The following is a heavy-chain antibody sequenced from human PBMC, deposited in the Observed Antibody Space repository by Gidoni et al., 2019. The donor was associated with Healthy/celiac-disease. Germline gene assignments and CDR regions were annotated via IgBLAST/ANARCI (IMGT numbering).Heavy chain of an antibody. Sequence: QVQRQQWGAGLLKPSETLSLTCAGYGGPFSGYYWSWIRQPPGKGLEWIGEINHSGSTNYNPSLKSRVTISVDTSKSQFSLKLSSVTAADTAVYYCARGREIVVVPAAIVVGWFDPWGQGTLVTVSS. CDR2: INHSGST. CDR3: ARGREIVVVPAAIVVGWFDP. J-gene: IGHJ5*02. D-gene: IGHD2-2*02. CDR1: GGPFSGYY. V-gene: IGHV4-34*01.